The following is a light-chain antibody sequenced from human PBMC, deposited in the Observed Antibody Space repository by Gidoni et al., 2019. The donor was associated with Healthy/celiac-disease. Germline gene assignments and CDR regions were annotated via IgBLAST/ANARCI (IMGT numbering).Light chain of an antibody. CDR2: ENN. J-gene: IGLJ3*02. CDR1: SSNIGKNY. Sequence: QSVFTQPPSVSAAPGQKVTISCSGSSSNIGKNYVSWYQQLPGTAPKLLIYENNKRPSGIPDRFSGSKSGTSATLGITGLQTGDEADYYCGTWDSSLSAVFGGGTKLTVL. V-gene: IGLV1-51*02. CDR3: GTWDSSLSAV.